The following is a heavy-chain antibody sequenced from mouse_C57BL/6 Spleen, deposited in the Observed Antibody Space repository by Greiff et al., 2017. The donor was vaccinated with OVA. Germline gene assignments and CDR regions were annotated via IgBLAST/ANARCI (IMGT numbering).Heavy chain of an antibody. Sequence: VQLQQSGPGLVQPSQSLSITCTVSGFSLTSYAVHWVRQPQGKGLEWLGVIWSGGSTDYNAAFISRLSISKDNSKSQVFFKMNSLQADDTAIYYCAKESGDGYPYWYFDVWGTGTTVTVSS. J-gene: IGHJ1*03. CDR1: GFSLTSYA. CDR3: AKESGDGYPYWYFDV. CDR2: IWSGGST. V-gene: IGHV2-4*01. D-gene: IGHD2-3*01.